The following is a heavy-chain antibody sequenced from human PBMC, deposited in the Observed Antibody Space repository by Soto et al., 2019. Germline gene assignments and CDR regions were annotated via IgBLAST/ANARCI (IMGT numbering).Heavy chain of an antibody. CDR1: GYTFTGYY. V-gene: IGHV1-2*04. CDR3: ARALYYYDTSGYDY. D-gene: IGHD3-22*01. J-gene: IGHJ4*02. CDR2: INPNSGGT. Sequence: ASVKVSCKASGYTFTGYYMHWVRQAPGQGLEWMGWINPNSGGTNYAQKFQGWVTMTRDTSISTAYMELSRLRSDDTAVYYCARALYYYDTSGYDYWGQGTLVTVCS.